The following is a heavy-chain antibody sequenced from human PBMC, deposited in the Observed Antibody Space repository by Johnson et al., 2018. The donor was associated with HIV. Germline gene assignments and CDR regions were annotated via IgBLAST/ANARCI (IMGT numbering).Heavy chain of an antibody. V-gene: IGHV3-9*01. Sequence: QLVESGGGLAQPGRSLRLSCAASGFTFDDYAMHWVRQAPGKGLEWVSGISWNSGSIGYADSVKGRFTISRDNAKNTLHLQMNSLRGEDTAVYYCARGGRYSESVNDAHDIWGQGTKVTVSS. CDR3: ARGGRYSESVNDAHDI. D-gene: IGHD1-26*01. CDR2: ISWNSGSI. CDR1: GFTFDDYA. J-gene: IGHJ3*02.